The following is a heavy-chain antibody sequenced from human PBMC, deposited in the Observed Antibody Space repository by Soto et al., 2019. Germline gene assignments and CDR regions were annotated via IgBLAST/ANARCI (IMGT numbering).Heavy chain of an antibody. J-gene: IGHJ4*02. V-gene: IGHV1-3*01. CDR3: AAGPFPYSTTSDRSFDY. CDR1: GYTFSDYA. CDR2: INAGSGIT. D-gene: IGHD6-13*01. Sequence: QVQLVQSGAEVKKPGASVKVSCKASGYTFSDYAIHWVRQAPGQRLERMGWINAGSGITKYSQNFQGRVTITKDTPANTAYMELSSLRSEDTAVYYCAAGPFPYSTTSDRSFDYWGQGTRVTVSS.